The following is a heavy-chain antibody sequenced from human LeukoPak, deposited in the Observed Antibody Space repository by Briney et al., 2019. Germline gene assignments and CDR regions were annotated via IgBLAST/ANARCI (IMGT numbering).Heavy chain of an antibody. CDR2: IYSGGDT. CDR1: GFTVSNNY. V-gene: IGHV3-53*01. Sequence: GGSLRLSCAASGFTVSNNYMSWVRQAPGKGLEWVSVIYSGGDTFYADSVRGRFTISRDNSKNTLYLQMNSLRAEDTAVYYCARDLAGGSGSYDYWGQGTLVTVSS. CDR3: ARDLAGGSGSYDY. J-gene: IGHJ4*02. D-gene: IGHD3-10*01.